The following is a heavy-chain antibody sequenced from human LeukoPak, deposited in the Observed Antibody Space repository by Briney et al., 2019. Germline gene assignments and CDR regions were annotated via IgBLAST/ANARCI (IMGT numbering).Heavy chain of an antibody. CDR1: GYSISSGYY. CDR3: ARQGGYSYGSHLFDY. D-gene: IGHD5-18*01. J-gene: IGHJ4*02. CDR2: IYHSGST. Sequence: SETLSLTCTVSGYSISSGYYWGWIRQPPGKGLEWIGSIYHSGSTNYNPSLKSRVTISVDTSKNQFSLKLSSVTAADTAVYYCARQGGYSYGSHLFDYWGQGTLVTVSS. V-gene: IGHV4-38-2*02.